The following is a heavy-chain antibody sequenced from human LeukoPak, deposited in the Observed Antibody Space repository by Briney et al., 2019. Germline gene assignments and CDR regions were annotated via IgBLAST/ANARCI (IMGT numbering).Heavy chain of an antibody. V-gene: IGHV3-33*06. J-gene: IGHJ4*02. Sequence: GGSLRLSCAAPGFTFSCEGMHWVRQAPGKGLEWVAVIWYDGSNKYYADSVKGRFTISRDNSKNTLYLQMNSLRAEDTAVYYCAKTYAYCSSTSCPFDYWGQGTLVTVSS. CDR3: AKTYAYCSSTSCPFDY. CDR2: IWYDGSNK. D-gene: IGHD2-2*01. CDR1: GFTFSCEG.